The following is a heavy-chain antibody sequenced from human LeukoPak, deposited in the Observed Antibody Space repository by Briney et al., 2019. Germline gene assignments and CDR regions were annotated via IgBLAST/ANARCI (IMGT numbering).Heavy chain of an antibody. CDR1: GFTFSSYW. Sequence: PGGSLRLSCAASGFTFSSYWMSWVRQAPGKGLEWVANIKQDGGEKYYVDSVKGRFTISRDNAKNSLYLQMNSLRAEDTAVYYCARLGLMNYYDSSGYGYYFDYWGQGTLVTVSS. CDR3: ARLGLMNYYDSSGYGYYFDY. D-gene: IGHD3-22*01. J-gene: IGHJ4*02. CDR2: IKQDGGEK. V-gene: IGHV3-7*05.